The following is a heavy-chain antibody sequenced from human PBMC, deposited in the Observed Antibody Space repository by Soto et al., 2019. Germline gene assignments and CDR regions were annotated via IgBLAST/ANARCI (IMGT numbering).Heavy chain of an antibody. D-gene: IGHD4-17*01. J-gene: IGHJ6*02. Sequence: GGSLRLSCAASGFTFSNAWMSWVRQAPGKGLEWVGRIKSKTDGGTTDYAAPVKGRFTISRDDSKNTLYLQMNSLKTEDTAVYYCTTAGTVLRAGEDYYYGMDVWGQGTTVTVSS. CDR2: IKSKTDGGTT. V-gene: IGHV3-15*01. CDR3: TTAGTVLRAGEDYYYGMDV. CDR1: GFTFSNAW.